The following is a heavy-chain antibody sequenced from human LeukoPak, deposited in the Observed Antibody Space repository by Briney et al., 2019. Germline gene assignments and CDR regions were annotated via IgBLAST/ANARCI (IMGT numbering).Heavy chain of an antibody. J-gene: IGHJ4*02. D-gene: IGHD1-26*01. CDR1: GGSISSYY. CDR3: ARHSNSGSYSGGH. CDR2: ISYTGST. V-gene: IGHV4-59*08. Sequence: SETLSLTCSVSGGSISSYYWNWIRQPPGKGLEWIGYISYTGSTNYNPSLKSRLTISVDTSKNQFSLKLRSVTAADTAAYYCARHSNSGSYSGGHWGQGTLVTVSS.